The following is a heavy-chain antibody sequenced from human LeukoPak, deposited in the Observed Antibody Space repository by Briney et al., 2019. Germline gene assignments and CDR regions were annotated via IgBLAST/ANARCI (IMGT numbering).Heavy chain of an antibody. D-gene: IGHD3-22*01. CDR2: VYYSGST. V-gene: IGHV4-39*01. CDR1: GGSISSSSYY. Sequence: PSETLSLTCTVSGGSISSSSYYWGWIRQPPGKGPEWIGSVYYSGSTYYNPSLKSRVTISVDTSKNQFSLKLSSVTAADTAVYYCARQTYYSSGYFDYWGQGTLVTVSS. J-gene: IGHJ4*02. CDR3: ARQTYYSSGYFDY.